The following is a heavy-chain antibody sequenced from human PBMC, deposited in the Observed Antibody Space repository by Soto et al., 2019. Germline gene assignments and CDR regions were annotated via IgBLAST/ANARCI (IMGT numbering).Heavy chain of an antibody. Sequence: GGSLRLSCAASGFTFSSYGMHWVRQAPGKGLEWVAVISYDGSNKYYADSVKGRFTISRDNSKHTLYLQMNSLRAEDTAVYYCAKETQDSGSYPFDYCGQGTLVTVSS. CDR3: AKETQDSGSYPFDY. J-gene: IGHJ4*02. V-gene: IGHV3-30*18. D-gene: IGHD1-26*01. CDR2: ISYDGSNK. CDR1: GFTFSSYG.